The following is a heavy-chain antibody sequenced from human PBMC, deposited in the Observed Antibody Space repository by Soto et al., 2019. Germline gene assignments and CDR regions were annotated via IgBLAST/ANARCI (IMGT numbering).Heavy chain of an antibody. J-gene: IGHJ6*02. V-gene: IGHV3-30-3*01. CDR3: ARIGSSYDFWSGWFRPRFVPRNYYYGMDV. D-gene: IGHD3-3*01. CDR1: GFTFSSYA. CDR2: ISYDGSNK. Sequence: PGGSLRLSCAASGFTFSSYAMHWVRQAPGKGLEWVAVISYDGSNKYYADSVKGRFTISRDNSKNTLYLQMNSLRAEDTAVYYCARIGSSYDFWSGWFRPRFVPRNYYYGMDVWGQGTTVTVSS.